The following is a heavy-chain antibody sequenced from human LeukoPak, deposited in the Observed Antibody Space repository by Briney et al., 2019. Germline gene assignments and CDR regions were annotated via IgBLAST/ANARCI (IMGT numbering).Heavy chain of an antibody. CDR1: GGSISSYY. CDR2: IYNSGST. Sequence: PSETLSLTCTVSGGSISSYYWSWIRQPPGKGLEWIGYIYNSGSTNYNPSLKSRVTISVDTSKNQFSLKLSSVTAADTAMYYCAREQSDYYGMDVWGQGTTVTVSS. J-gene: IGHJ6*02. D-gene: IGHD6-19*01. CDR3: AREQSDYYGMDV. V-gene: IGHV4-59*01.